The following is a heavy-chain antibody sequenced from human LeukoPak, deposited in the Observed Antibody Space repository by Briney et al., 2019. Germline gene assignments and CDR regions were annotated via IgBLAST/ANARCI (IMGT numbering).Heavy chain of an antibody. V-gene: IGHV1-69*04. CDR3: ASIDCSGGSCSEADFEY. CDR2: IIPILGIA. D-gene: IGHD2-15*01. Sequence: SVKVSCKASGGTFSSYAISWVQQAPGQGLEWMGRIIPILGIANYAQKFQGRVTITADKSTSTAYMELSSLRSEDTAVYYCASIDCSGGSCSEADFEYWGQGTLVTVSS. CDR1: GGTFSSYA. J-gene: IGHJ4*02.